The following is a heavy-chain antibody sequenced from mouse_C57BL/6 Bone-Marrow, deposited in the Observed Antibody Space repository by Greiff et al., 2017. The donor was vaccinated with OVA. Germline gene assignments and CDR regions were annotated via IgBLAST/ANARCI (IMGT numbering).Heavy chain of an antibody. J-gene: IGHJ2*01. V-gene: IGHV7-3*01. CDR3: ARSLYGNYVDFDY. Sequence: EVKLMESGGGLVQPGGSLSLSCAASGFTFTDYYMSWVRQPPGKALEWLGFIRNKANGYTTEYSASVKGRFTISRDNSQSILYLQMNALRAEDSATYYCARSLYGNYVDFDYWGQGTTLTVSS. CDR2: IRNKANGYTT. D-gene: IGHD2-1*01. CDR1: GFTFTDYY.